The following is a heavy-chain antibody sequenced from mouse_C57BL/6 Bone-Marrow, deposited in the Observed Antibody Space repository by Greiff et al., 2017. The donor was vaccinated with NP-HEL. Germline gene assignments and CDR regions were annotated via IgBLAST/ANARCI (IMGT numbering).Heavy chain of an antibody. V-gene: IGHV1-22*01. CDR1: GYTFTDYN. J-gene: IGHJ4*01. CDR2: INPNNGGT. CDR3: ARDYYGSSYVLYMDY. Sequence: EVQLQESGPELVKPGASVKMSCKASGYTFTDYNMHWVKQSHGKSLEWIGYINPNNGGTSYNQKFKGKATLTVNKSSSTAYMELRSLTSEDSAVYYCARDYYGSSYVLYMDYWGQGTSVTVSS. D-gene: IGHD1-1*01.